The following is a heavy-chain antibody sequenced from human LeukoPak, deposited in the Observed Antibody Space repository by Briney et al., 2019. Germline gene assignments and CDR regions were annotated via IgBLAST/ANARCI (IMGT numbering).Heavy chain of an antibody. CDR3: ARVSGYDPCDH. Sequence: GASVKVSCKVSGYTLTELSMHWVRQAPGQGLEWMGWISAYNGNTNYAQKLQGRVTMTTDTSTRTAYMELRSLRSDDTAVYYCARVSGYDPCDHWGQGTLVSVSS. V-gene: IGHV1-18*01. J-gene: IGHJ4*02. CDR1: GYTLTELS. CDR2: ISAYNGNT. D-gene: IGHD5-12*01.